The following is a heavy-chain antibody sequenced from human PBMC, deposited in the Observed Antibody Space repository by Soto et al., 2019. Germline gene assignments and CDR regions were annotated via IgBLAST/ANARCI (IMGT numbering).Heavy chain of an antibody. D-gene: IGHD3-22*01. V-gene: IGHV4-34*01. CDR2: ISHSGST. CDR3: ASGRYYTWTF. Sequence: TLSLTCAVYGGSFSDHFWSWIRQPPGKGLEWIGEISHSGSTKYNPSLKSRVTISVDTSKNQFSLKLSSVTAADTAVYYCASGRYYTWTFGGQGTLVTVSS. J-gene: IGHJ4*02. CDR1: GGSFSDHF.